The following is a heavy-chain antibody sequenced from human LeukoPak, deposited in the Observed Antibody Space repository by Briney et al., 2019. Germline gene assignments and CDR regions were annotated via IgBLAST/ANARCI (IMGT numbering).Heavy chain of an antibody. J-gene: IGHJ4*02. D-gene: IGHD7-27*01. CDR3: ARDNWGLLDY. Sequence: PSETLSLTCTVSGDSISSYYWSWIRLPPGKGLDWIAYIYYSGSTNYNPSLKSRVTISVDTSNNQFSLKLSSVTAADTAVYYCARDNWGLLDYWGQGTLVTVSS. V-gene: IGHV4-59*01. CDR1: GDSISSYY. CDR2: IYYSGST.